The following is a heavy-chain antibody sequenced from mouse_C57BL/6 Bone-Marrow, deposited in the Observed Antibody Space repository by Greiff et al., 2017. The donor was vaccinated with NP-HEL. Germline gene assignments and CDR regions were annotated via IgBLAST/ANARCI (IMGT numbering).Heavy chain of an antibody. CDR3: ARRGYSKESDYSAMDY. CDR1: GYTFTSYG. V-gene: IGHV1-58*01. D-gene: IGHD2-5*01. Sequence: EVQVVESGAELVRPGSSVKMSCKTSGYTFTSYGINWVKQRPGQGLEWIGYIYIGNGYTEYTEKFKGKATLTSDTSSSTAYMQLSSLTSEDSAIYFCARRGYSKESDYSAMDYWGQGTSVTVSA. J-gene: IGHJ4*01. CDR2: IYIGNGYT.